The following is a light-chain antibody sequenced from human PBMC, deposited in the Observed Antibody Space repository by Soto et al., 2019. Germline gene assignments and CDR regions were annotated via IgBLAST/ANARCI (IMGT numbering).Light chain of an antibody. CDR2: DAS. J-gene: IGKJ4*01. Sequence: DIQLTQSPSFLYASVGDRVTITCRASQGISTYLAWYQQRPGKAPKLLIYDASTLQSGVPSRFSGSRSGTEFTLTISSLQPDDFATYYCQQLSRYPLTFGGGTKV. CDR1: QGISTY. CDR3: QQLSRYPLT. V-gene: IGKV1-9*01.